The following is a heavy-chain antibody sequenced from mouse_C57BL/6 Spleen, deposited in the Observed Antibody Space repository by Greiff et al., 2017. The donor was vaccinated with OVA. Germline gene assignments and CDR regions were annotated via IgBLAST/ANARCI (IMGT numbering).Heavy chain of an antibody. CDR3: ARSPYDYASYYAMDY. J-gene: IGHJ4*01. Sequence: EVQLQQSGPELVKPGASVKIPCKASGYTFTDYNMDWVKQSHGKSLEWIGDINPNNGGTIYNQKFKGKATLTVDKSSSTAYMELRSLTSEDTAVYYCARSPYDYASYYAMDYWGQGTSVTVSS. V-gene: IGHV1-18*01. CDR1: GYTFTDYN. CDR2: INPNNGGT. D-gene: IGHD2-4*01.